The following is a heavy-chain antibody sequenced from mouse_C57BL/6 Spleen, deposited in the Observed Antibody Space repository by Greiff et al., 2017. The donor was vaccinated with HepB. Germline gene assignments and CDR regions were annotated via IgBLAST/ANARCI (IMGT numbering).Heavy chain of an antibody. Sequence: EVQLQQSGPELVKPGASVKIPCKASGYTFTDYNMDWVKQSHGKSLEWIGDINPNNGGTIYNQKFKGKATLTVDKSSSTAYMELRSLTSEDTAVYYCARGGYDGEFAYWGQGTLVTVSA. CDR1: GYTFTDYN. D-gene: IGHD2-14*01. CDR3: ARGGYDGEFAY. V-gene: IGHV1-18*01. J-gene: IGHJ3*01. CDR2: INPNNGGT.